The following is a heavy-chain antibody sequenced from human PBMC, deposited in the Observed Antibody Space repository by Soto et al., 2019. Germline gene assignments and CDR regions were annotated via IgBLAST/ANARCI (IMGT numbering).Heavy chain of an antibody. V-gene: IGHV1-3*01. CDR2: INAGNGNT. J-gene: IGHJ6*02. Sequence: GASVKVSCKASGYTFTSYAMHWVRQAPGQRLEWMGWINAGNGNTKYLQKFQGRVTITRDTSASTAYMELSSLRSEDTAVYYCTRGGGVGFGDYTTGGMDVWGQGTTVTVSS. CDR3: TRGGGVGFGDYTTGGMDV. D-gene: IGHD2-8*02. CDR1: GYTFTSYA.